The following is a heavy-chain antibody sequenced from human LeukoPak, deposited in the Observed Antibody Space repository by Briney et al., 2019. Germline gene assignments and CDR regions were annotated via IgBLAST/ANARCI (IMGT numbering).Heavy chain of an antibody. CDR3: ASQSGSSPIDS. D-gene: IGHD1-26*01. V-gene: IGHV4-39*01. Sequence: KPSETLSLTCTVSGGSISGSSYYWGWIRQPPGKGPEWIASIYYSGSTYYNPSLKSRVTISVDTSKNQFSLKLSSVTAADTAVYYCASQSGSSPIDSWGQGTLVTVSS. J-gene: IGHJ4*02. CDR1: GGSISGSSYY. CDR2: IYYSGST.